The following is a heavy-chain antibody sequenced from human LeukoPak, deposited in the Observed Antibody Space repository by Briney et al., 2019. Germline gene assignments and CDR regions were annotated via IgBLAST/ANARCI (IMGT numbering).Heavy chain of an antibody. CDR1: GFAFSSYS. Sequence: GGSLTLFCAPCGFAFSSYSMSWARQAPGKGLEGVSYIGISSTTMYYAHSVKARFTISRDNAKNSLYLQMNSLRDEDTAVYYCAGRRRDGYNYSDYWGQGTLVTVSS. CDR3: AGRRRDGYNYSDY. D-gene: IGHD5-24*01. CDR2: IGISSTTM. J-gene: IGHJ4*02. V-gene: IGHV3-48*02.